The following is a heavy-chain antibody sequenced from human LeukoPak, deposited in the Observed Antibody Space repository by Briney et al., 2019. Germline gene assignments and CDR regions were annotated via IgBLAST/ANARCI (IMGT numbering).Heavy chain of an antibody. CDR2: INHSGST. V-gene: IGHV4-34*01. Sequence: NSSETLSLTCAVYGGSFSGYYWSWTRQPPGKGLEWIGEINHSGSTNYNPSLKSRVTISVDTSKNQFSLKLSSVTAADTAVYYCARAVQWLVRGPPDYWGQGTLVTVSS. CDR3: ARAVQWLVRGPPDY. J-gene: IGHJ4*02. CDR1: GGSFSGYY. D-gene: IGHD6-19*01.